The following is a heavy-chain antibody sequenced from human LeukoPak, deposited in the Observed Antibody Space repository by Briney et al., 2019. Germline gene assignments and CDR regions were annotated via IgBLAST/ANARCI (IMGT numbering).Heavy chain of an antibody. CDR3: AKDGYYYDSSGYYYPDY. CDR2: ISGSGGST. J-gene: IGHJ4*02. CDR1: GFTFSSYA. V-gene: IGHV3-23*01. Sequence: GGSLRLSCVASGFTFSSYAMNWVRQAPGKGLEWVSAISGSGGSTYYADSVKGRFTISRDNSKNTLYLQMNSLRAEDTAVYYCAKDGYYYDSSGYYYPDYWGQGTLVTVSS. D-gene: IGHD3-22*01.